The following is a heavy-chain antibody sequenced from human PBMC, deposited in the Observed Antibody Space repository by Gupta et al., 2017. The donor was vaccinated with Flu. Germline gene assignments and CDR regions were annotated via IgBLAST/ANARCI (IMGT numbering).Heavy chain of an antibody. D-gene: IGHD1-26*01. V-gene: IGHV3-33*01. CDR3: ARDYYSGSYYDY. CDR2: IWYDGSNK. J-gene: IGHJ4*02. Sequence: QVQLVESGGGVVQPGRSLTLSCSASGFTFSSYGMHGGRQAPGKGLEWVAVIWYDGSNKYYADSVKGRFTISRDNSKNTLYLQMNSLRAEDTAVYYCARDYYSGSYYDYWGQGTLVTVSS. CDR1: GFTFSSYG.